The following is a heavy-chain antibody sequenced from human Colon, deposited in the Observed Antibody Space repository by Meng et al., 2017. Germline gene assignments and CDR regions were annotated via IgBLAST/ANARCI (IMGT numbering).Heavy chain of an antibody. V-gene: IGHV1-8*01. CDR2: INSNSGET. Sequence: QVQLVQSGAEVKEPGASVRVSCKASGYTFTALDINWVRQATGQGLEWMGWINSNSGETGYAQKFQGRFTMTRDTSISTFYMELSSLTSDDTAVYYCARGIWEGFDYWGQGALVTVSS. D-gene: IGHD1-26*01. J-gene: IGHJ4*02. CDR1: GYTFTALD. CDR3: ARGIWEGFDY.